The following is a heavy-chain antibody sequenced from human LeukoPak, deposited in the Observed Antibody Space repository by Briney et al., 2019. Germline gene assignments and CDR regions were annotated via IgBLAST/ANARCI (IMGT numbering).Heavy chain of an antibody. J-gene: IGHJ4*02. D-gene: IGHD3-22*01. CDR3: TKGGSSGYYYASEY. CDR2: ISGSYGST. V-gene: IGHV3-23*01. CDR1: GFTFSSYA. Sequence: GGSLRLSCATSGFTFSSYAMSWVRQAPGKGLEWVSVISGSYGSTYYADSVRGRFTISRDNSKNTIYLQMNSLRAEDTAVYYCTKGGSSGYYYASEYWGQGTLVTVSS.